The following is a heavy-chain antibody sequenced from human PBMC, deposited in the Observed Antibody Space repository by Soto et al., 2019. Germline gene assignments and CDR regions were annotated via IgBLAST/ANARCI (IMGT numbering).Heavy chain of an antibody. D-gene: IGHD1-1*01. Sequence: QVQLVQSGAEVKKPGASVKVSCKAPGYTFTSYSMHWVRQAPGQRLEWMGWINAGNGNIKYSQKFQGRVTITRDTSASTAYMELSSLISEDTAVYYCARAPYKAQDAFDIWVQGTMVTVSS. CDR2: INAGNGNI. CDR1: GYTFTSYS. J-gene: IGHJ3*02. CDR3: ARAPYKAQDAFDI. V-gene: IGHV1-3*01.